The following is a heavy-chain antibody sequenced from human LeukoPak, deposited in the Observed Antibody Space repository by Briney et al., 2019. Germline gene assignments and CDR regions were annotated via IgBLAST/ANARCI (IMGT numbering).Heavy chain of an antibody. J-gene: IGHJ4*02. V-gene: IGHV3-33*06. D-gene: IGHD3-3*01. CDR1: GFTFSSYG. CDR3: AKDGVGATGLDC. Sequence: PGGSLTLSCAASGFTFSSYGMHWVRQAPGKGLEWVAVICHDGSYDYYAAFVKGRFTISSDSSKHSLYLLMNSLGAEAPVYYCCAKDGVGATGLDCWGQGTLVTVSS. CDR2: ICHDGSYD.